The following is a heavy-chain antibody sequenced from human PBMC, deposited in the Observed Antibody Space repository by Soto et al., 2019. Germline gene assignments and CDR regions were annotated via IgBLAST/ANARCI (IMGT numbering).Heavy chain of an antibody. CDR3: ARALLELRPFYYYYGMDV. J-gene: IGHJ6*02. Sequence: ASLKVSCKASGYTFTSYAMHWVRQAPGQRLEWMGWINAGNGNTKYSQKFQGRVTITRDTSASTAYMELSSLRSEDTAVYYCARALLELRPFYYYYGMDVWGQGTTVTVSS. CDR2: INAGNGNT. D-gene: IGHD1-7*01. CDR1: GYTFTSYA. V-gene: IGHV1-3*01.